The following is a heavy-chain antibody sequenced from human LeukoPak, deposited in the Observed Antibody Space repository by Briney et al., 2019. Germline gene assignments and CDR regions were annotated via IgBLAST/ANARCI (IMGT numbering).Heavy chain of an antibody. CDR2: ISSSSSYI. V-gene: IGHV3-21*01. J-gene: IGHJ3*02. Sequence: GGSLRLSCAASGFIFRNHGMNWVRQAPGKGLEWVSSISSSSSYIYYADSVKGRFTISRDNAENSLYLQMNSLRAEDTAVYYCARVVDAFDIWGQGTMVTVSS. CDR1: GFIFRNHG. CDR3: ARVVDAFDI.